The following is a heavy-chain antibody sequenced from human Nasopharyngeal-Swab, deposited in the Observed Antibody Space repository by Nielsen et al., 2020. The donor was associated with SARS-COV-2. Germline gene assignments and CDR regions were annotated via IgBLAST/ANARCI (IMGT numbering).Heavy chain of an antibody. CDR1: GFTFDDYA. D-gene: IGHD4-23*01. J-gene: IGHJ4*02. V-gene: IGHV3-43*02. Sequence: GGSLRLSCAASGFTFDDYAMHWVRQAPGKGLEWVSLISGDGGSTYYADSVKGRFTISRDNSKNSLYLQMNSLRAEDTAVHYCARDFWATVVNPVGYWGQGTLVTVSS. CDR3: ARDFWATVVNPVGY. CDR2: ISGDGGST.